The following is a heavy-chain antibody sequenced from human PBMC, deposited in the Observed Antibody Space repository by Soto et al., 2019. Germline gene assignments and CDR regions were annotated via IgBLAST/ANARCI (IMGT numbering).Heavy chain of an antibody. CDR3: ARARRYCRGGSCYWRVYYYGMDV. CDR2: INHSGST. Sequence: PSETLSLTCAVYGGSFSGYYWSWIRQPPGKGLEWFGEINHSGSTNYNPSLKSRVTISVDTSKNQFSLKLSSVTAADTAVYYCARARRYCRGGSCYWRVYYYGMDVWGQGTTVTVS. J-gene: IGHJ6*02. V-gene: IGHV4-34*01. D-gene: IGHD2-15*01. CDR1: GGSFSGYY.